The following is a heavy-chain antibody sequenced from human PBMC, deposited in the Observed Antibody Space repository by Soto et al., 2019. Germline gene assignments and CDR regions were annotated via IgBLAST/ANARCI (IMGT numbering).Heavy chain of an antibody. D-gene: IGHD3-22*01. CDR2: IKTDGTYA. CDR3: AAGGSSYYAN. CDR1: GFTFSTYW. J-gene: IGHJ4*02. Sequence: EVQLVESGGDLVQPGGSLRLSCAASGFTFSTYWMHWVRQATGKGLLWVSRIKTDGTYATYADSVKGRFTISRDNAKNTLYMQMNSLRVEDAAVYYCAAGGSSYYANWGQGTLVTVSS. V-gene: IGHV3-74*01.